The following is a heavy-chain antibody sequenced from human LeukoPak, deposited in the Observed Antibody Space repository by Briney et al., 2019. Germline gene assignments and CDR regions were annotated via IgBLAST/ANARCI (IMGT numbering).Heavy chain of an antibody. CDR2: ISYDGSNK. CDR1: GFTFSSYG. V-gene: IGHV3-30*03. D-gene: IGHD5-24*01. Sequence: PGRSLRLSCAASGFTFSSYGMHWVRQAPGKGLEWVAVISYDGSNKYYADSVKGRFTISRDNGKNTLYLQMNSLRAEDTAVYYCARDGDGYNFDYWGQGTLVTVSS. J-gene: IGHJ4*02. CDR3: ARDGDGYNFDY.